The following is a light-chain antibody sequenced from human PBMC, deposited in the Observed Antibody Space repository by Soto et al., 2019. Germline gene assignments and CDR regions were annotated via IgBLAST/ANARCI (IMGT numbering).Light chain of an antibody. CDR2: GAS. Sequence: EIVMTQSPATLSVSPGERATLSCRASQSVSSNLAWYQQKPGHAPWLLIYGASTRATGIPARFSGSGSGTEFTLTISSLQSEDFAVYYCQQYNNWPPMYTFGQGTKLEIK. J-gene: IGKJ2*01. CDR3: QQYNNWPPMYT. CDR1: QSVSSN. V-gene: IGKV3-15*01.